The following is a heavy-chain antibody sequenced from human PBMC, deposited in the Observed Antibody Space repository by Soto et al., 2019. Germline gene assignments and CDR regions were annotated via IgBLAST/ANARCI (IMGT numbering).Heavy chain of an antibody. J-gene: IGHJ4*02. CDR1: GFTFNTYS. D-gene: IGHD4-17*01. V-gene: IGHV3-33*01. CDR3: ARAGGTAVTGLWHFDS. Sequence: GGSLRLSCEASGFTFNTYSMHWVRQPPGKGLEWLAAIWYDGTQKYYADSVKGRFIISRDNSKKTLYLEMNSLRAEDTAVYYCARAGGTAVTGLWHFDSWGQGTLVTVSS. CDR2: IWYDGTQK.